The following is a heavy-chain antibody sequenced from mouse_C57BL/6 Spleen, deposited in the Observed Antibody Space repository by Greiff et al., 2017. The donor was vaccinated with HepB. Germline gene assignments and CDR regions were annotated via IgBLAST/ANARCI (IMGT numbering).Heavy chain of an antibody. CDR2: IWGGGST. CDR1: GFSLTSYG. V-gene: IGHV2-9*01. Sequence: VNVVESGPGLVAPSQSLSITCTVSGFSLTSYGVDWVRQPPGKGLEWLGVIWGGGSTNYNSALMSRLSISKDNSKSQVFLKMNSLQTDDTAMYYCAKPLDSSGYVPFAYWGQGTLVTVSA. CDR3: AKPLDSSGYVPFAY. J-gene: IGHJ3*01. D-gene: IGHD3-2*02.